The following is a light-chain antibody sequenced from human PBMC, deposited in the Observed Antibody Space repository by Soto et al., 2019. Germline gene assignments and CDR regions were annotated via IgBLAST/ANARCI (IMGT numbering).Light chain of an antibody. CDR2: QVS. CDR1: SIDVGNFDL. Sequence: QSALTQPPSVSGSPGQSVTISCTGTSIDVGNFDLVSWYQQPPGTAPKLLIYQVSNRPSGVPDRFSGSQSGNTASLTISGLQPEDEADYYCSSYTSSSTYVFGTGTKLTVL. V-gene: IGLV2-18*02. J-gene: IGLJ1*01. CDR3: SSYTSSSTYV.